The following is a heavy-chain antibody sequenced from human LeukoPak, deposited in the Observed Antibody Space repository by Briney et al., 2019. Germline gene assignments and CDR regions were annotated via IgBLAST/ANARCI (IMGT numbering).Heavy chain of an antibody. D-gene: IGHD2-2*01. CDR2: INPNSGGT. J-gene: IGHJ4*02. CDR3: ARGIVVVPAAAFDY. Sequence: ASVKVSCKASGYTFTGYYMHWVRQAPGHGLEWMGWINPNSGGTNYAQKFQGRVTMTRDTSISTAYMELSRLRSDDTAVYYCARGIVVVPAAAFDYWGQGTLVTVSS. V-gene: IGHV1-2*02. CDR1: GYTFTGYY.